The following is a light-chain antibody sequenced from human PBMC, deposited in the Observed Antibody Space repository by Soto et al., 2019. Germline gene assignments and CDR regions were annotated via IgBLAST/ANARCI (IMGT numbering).Light chain of an antibody. Sequence: LTQPASVSGSPGQSITISCTGTNTDVGSYNLVSWYQQHPGKAPKLIIYEDSKRPSGVSNRFSGSKSGNTASLTISGLQAEDEADYYCCSYAGSVVFGGGTQLTVL. V-gene: IGLV2-23*01. CDR3: CSYAGSVV. CDR1: NTDVGSYNL. CDR2: EDS. J-gene: IGLJ2*01.